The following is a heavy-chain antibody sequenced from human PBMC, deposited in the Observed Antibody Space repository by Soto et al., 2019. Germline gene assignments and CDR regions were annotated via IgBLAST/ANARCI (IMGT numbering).Heavy chain of an antibody. CDR3: ARRTYYDFWSGYPGGYYYGMDV. CDR2: IYYSGST. J-gene: IGHJ6*02. Sequence: ETLSLTCTVSGGSISSSSYYWGWIRQPPGKGLGWIGSIYYSGSTYYNPSLKSRVTISVDTSKNQFSLKLSSVTAADTAVYYCARRTYYDFWSGYPGGYYYGMDVWGQGTTVTVSS. V-gene: IGHV4-39*01. D-gene: IGHD3-3*01. CDR1: GGSISSSSYY.